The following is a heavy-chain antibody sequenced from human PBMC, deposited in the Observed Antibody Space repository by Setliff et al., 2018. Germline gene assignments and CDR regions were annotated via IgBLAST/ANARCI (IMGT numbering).Heavy chain of an antibody. Sequence: GGSLRLSCAASGFTFSNAWMSWVRQAPGKGLEWLGRIKSKTNGETRDYAAPVKGRFTVSRDDSKNTLYLHMSSLRSEDTGIYYCTSTTLDFWGPGTLVTVSS. D-gene: IGHD1-1*01. CDR3: TSTTLDF. CDR2: IKSKTNGETR. V-gene: IGHV3-15*05. J-gene: IGHJ4*02. CDR1: GFTFSNAW.